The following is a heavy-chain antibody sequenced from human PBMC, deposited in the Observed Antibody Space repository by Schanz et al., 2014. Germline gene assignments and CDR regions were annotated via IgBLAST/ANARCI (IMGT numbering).Heavy chain of an antibody. CDR2: ISANDYDT. CDR3: AKGQLLSYYFDY. J-gene: IGHJ4*02. CDR1: GFAFSSFA. D-gene: IGHD2-21*01. Sequence: EVVLVESGGASVQPGGSLRLSCAASGFAFSSFALSWVRQSPGKGLEWVSAISANDYDTYYAPSVKGRFTVSRDNSKNPVYLQMNSLRDEDTALYYCAKGQLLSYYFDYWGQGTLVSVSS. V-gene: IGHV3-23*04.